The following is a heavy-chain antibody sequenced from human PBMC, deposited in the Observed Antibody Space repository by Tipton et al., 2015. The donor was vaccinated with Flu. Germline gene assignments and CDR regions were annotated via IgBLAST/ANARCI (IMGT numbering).Heavy chain of an antibody. CDR2: IFHTGST. D-gene: IGHD2-2*01. CDR1: GDSISSDYY. Sequence: TLSLTCIVSGDSISSDYYWAWIRQPPGKGLEWIGNIFHTGSTYYNPSLKSRATISVDRSRNQFALKLTSLTAADTAVYYCARDPSLGMPDYFDYWGQGTLVTASS. CDR3: ARDPSLGMPDYFDY. V-gene: IGHV4-38-2*02. J-gene: IGHJ4*02.